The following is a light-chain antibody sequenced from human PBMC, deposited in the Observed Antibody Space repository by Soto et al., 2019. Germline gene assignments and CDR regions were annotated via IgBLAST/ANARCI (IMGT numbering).Light chain of an antibody. CDR2: DAS. J-gene: IGKJ2*03. V-gene: IGKV3-11*01. Sequence: ETVLTQSPATLSLSPGERATLSCRASQSVSSNLAWYQQKPDQAPRLLIYDASNRATGIPARFSGSGSGTDSTLTISSLEPEDFAVYYCQQRINWAYSFGQGTKLEIK. CDR3: QQRINWAYS. CDR1: QSVSSN.